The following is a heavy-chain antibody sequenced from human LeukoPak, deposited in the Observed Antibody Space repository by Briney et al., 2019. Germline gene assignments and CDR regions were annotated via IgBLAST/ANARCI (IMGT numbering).Heavy chain of an antibody. J-gene: IGHJ4*02. CDR1: GLTFTTID. D-gene: IGHD2-21*01. CDR3: ANVVGGY. Sequence: GGSLRLSCAVSGLTFTTIDVSWVRLAPGKGLEWVSTITKSGGSTYYADSVKGRFTISRDNSKDTLFLQMNSLRAEDTAVYYCANVVGGYWGQGTLVTVSS. CDR2: ITKSGGST. V-gene: IGHV3-23*01.